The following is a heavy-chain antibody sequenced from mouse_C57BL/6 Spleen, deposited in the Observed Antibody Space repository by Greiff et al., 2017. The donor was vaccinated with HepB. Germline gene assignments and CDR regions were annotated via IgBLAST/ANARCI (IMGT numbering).Heavy chain of an antibody. CDR1: GYTFTSYW. D-gene: IGHD1-1*01. CDR3: AREATVVAPYYAMDY. CDR2: INPSNGGT. Sequence: VKLQQPGTELVKPGASVKLSCKASGYTFTSYWMHWVKQRPGQGLEWIGNINPSNGGTNYNEKFKSKATLTVDKSSSTAYMQLSSLTSEDSAVYYCAREATVVAPYYAMDYWGQGTSVTVSS. J-gene: IGHJ4*01. V-gene: IGHV1-53*01.